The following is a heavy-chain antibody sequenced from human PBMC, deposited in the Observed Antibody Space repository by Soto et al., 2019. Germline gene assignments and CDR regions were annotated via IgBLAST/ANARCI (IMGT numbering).Heavy chain of an antibody. CDR3: AKDTIVGATPFDY. J-gene: IGHJ4*02. D-gene: IGHD1-26*01. CDR1: GGTFSSYA. V-gene: IGHV1-69*13. CDR2: IIPIFGTA. Sequence: SVKVSCKASGGTFSSYAISWVRQAPGQGLEWMGGIIPIFGTANYAQKFQGRVTITADESTSTAYMELSSLRSEDTAVYYCAKDTIVGATPFDYWGQGTLVTVSS.